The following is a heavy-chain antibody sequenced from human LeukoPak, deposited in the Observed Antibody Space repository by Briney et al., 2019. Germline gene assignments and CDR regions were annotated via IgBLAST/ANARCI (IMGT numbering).Heavy chain of an antibody. V-gene: IGHV3-23*01. CDR2: ISGSGGST. J-gene: IGHJ4*02. CDR1: GFTFSRYA. D-gene: IGHD3-3*01. Sequence: GGSLRLSCAASGFTFSRYAMSWVRQAPGKGLEWVSAISGSGGSTYYADSVKGRLTISRDTSKNTLYLQMNSLRAEDTAVYYCAKDGGYYDFDYWGQGTLVTVSS. CDR3: AKDGGYYDFDY.